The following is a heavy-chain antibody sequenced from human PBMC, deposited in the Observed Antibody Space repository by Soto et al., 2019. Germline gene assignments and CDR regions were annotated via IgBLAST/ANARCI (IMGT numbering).Heavy chain of an antibody. CDR1: RCTFSDYD. CDR2: ISSSTSHT. J-gene: IGHJ4*02. D-gene: IGHD6-13*01. Sequence: PGGSLRLSCAVSRCTFSDYDMTGIRQDPGKGLEWVSYISSSTSHTNYADSVKGRFTISRDNAKNSLFLQMHSLRAEDTAVYYCARGRGAAADYFDFWGQGTLVTVSS. V-gene: IGHV3-11*05. CDR3: ARGRGAAADYFDF.